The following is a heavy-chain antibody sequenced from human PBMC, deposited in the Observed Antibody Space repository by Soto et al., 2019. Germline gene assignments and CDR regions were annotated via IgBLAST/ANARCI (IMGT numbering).Heavy chain of an antibody. D-gene: IGHD2-21*01. CDR2: IYYSGST. Sequence: SEILSLACTVSGGSISSYYWSWIRQPPGKGLEWIGYIYYSGSTNYNPSLKSRVTISVDTSKNQFSLKLSSVTAADTAVYYCARGETLFDPWGQGTLVAVSS. CDR3: ARGETLFDP. J-gene: IGHJ5*02. V-gene: IGHV4-59*01. CDR1: GGSISSYY.